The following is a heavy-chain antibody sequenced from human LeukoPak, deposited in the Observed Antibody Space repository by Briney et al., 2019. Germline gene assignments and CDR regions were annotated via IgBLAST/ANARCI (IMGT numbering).Heavy chain of an antibody. Sequence: SETLSLTCTVSGGSISSYYWSWIRQPPGKGLEWIGYIYSSGSTNYNPSLKSRVTISVDTSKNQFSLKLSSVTTADTAVYYCARESSGGSFDYWGQGTLVTVSS. D-gene: IGHD2-15*01. V-gene: IGHV4-59*01. CDR2: IYSSGST. CDR3: ARESSGGSFDY. J-gene: IGHJ4*02. CDR1: GGSISSYY.